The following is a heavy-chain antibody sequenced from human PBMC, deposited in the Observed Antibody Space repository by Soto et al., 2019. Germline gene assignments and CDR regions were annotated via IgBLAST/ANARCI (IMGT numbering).Heavy chain of an antibody. CDR1: GGSFSGYY. D-gene: IGHD2-2*01. V-gene: IGHV4-34*01. Sequence: QVQLQQWGAGLLKPSETLSLTCAVYGGSFSGYYWSWIRQPPGKGLEWIGEINHSGSTNYNPSLKSRVTISVDTSKNQFSLKLSSVTAADTAVYYCARARGPPLVAVPAAMLSYYYYYMDVWGKGTTVTVSS. J-gene: IGHJ6*03. CDR3: ARARGPPLVAVPAAMLSYYYYYMDV. CDR2: INHSGST.